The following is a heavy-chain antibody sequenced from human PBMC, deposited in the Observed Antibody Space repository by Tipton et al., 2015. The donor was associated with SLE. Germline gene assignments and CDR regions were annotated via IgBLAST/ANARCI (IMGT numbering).Heavy chain of an antibody. CDR2: IYYSGST. V-gene: IGHV4-59*12. D-gene: IGHD3-22*01. CDR1: GGSISSYY. CDR3: ARVSDYYDSSGYYPASYYFDY. Sequence: TLSLTCTVSGGSISSYYWSWIRQPPGKGLEWIGYIYYSGSTYYNPSLKSRVTISVDTSKNQFSLKLSSVTAADTAVYYCARVSDYYDSSGYYPASYYFDYWGQGTLVTVSS. J-gene: IGHJ4*02.